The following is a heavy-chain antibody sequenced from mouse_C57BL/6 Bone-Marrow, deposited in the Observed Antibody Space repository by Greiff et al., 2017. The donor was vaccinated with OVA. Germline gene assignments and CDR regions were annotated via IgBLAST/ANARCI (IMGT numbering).Heavy chain of an antibody. D-gene: IGHD1-1*01. J-gene: IGHJ1*03. CDR2: IWTGGGT. CDR3: AGERKITTVVAGDWYFDV. CDR1: GFSLTSYA. Sequence: VKLLESGPGLVAPSQCLSITCTVSGFSLTSYAISWVRQPPGKGLEWLGVIWTGGGTNYNSALNSRLSISKDNSKSQVVLKMYSLQTDDTARYYCAGERKITTVVAGDWYFDVWGTGTTVTVSS. V-gene: IGHV2-9-1*01.